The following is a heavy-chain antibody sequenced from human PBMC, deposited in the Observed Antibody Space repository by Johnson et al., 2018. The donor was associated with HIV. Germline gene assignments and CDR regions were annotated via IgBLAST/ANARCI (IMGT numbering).Heavy chain of an antibody. V-gene: IGHV3-33*06. CDR3: AKAYCPGCDAFEI. Sequence: QMLLVESGGGVVQPGRSLRLSCAASGFTFSSYGMHWVRQAPGKGLEWVAVIWYDGSNKYYADSVKGRFTISRDNSKNTLYLQMNSLRTEDSGVYYCAKAYCPGCDAFEIWGQGTMVTVSS. CDR2: IWYDGSNK. J-gene: IGHJ3*02. D-gene: IGHD2-21*01. CDR1: GFTFSSYG.